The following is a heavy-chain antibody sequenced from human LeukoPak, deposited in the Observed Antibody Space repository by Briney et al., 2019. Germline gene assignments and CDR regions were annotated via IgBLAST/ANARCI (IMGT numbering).Heavy chain of an antibody. J-gene: IGHJ5*02. V-gene: IGHV1-18*01. D-gene: IGHD6-6*01. Sequence: GASVKVSCKASGYTFTTYGINWVRQAPGQGLEWMGWISAYNGNTDYAQNLQGRVTLTTDTSASTAYMGLRSLRSDDTAVYYCARDLIAARPGWFDPWGQGTLVTVSS. CDR2: ISAYNGNT. CDR3: ARDLIAARPGWFDP. CDR1: GYTFTTYG.